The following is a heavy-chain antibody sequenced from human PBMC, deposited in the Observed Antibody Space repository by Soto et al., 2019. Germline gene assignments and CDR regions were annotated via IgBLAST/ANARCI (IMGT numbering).Heavy chain of an antibody. J-gene: IGHJ5*02. CDR2: IYPGDSDT. V-gene: IGHV5-51*01. CDR1: GYSFTSYW. Sequence: GESLKISCKGSGYSFTSYWIGWVRQMPGKGLEWMGIIYPGDSDTRYSPSFQGQVTISADKSISTAYLQWSSLKASDTAMYYCARVYDILTGSNWFDPWGQGTLVTVSS. CDR3: ARVYDILTGSNWFDP. D-gene: IGHD3-9*01.